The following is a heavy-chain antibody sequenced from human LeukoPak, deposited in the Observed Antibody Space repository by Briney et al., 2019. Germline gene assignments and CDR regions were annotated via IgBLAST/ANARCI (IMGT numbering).Heavy chain of an antibody. CDR1: GFTFSSYA. CDR3: ARGGECGGDCYSIIYYFDY. CDR2: ISYDGSNK. D-gene: IGHD2-21*02. Sequence: PGGSLRLSCAASGFTFSSYAMHWVRQAPGKGLEWVAVISYDGSNKYYADSVKGRFTISRDNSKNTLYLQMNSLTAEDTAVYYCARGGECGGDCYSIIYYFDYWGQGTLVTVSS. V-gene: IGHV3-30-3*01. J-gene: IGHJ4*02.